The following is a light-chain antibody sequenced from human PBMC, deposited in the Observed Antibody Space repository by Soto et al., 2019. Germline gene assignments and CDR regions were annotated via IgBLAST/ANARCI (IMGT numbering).Light chain of an antibody. V-gene: IGKV1-27*01. J-gene: IGKJ1*01. CDR3: QQYNSAPWT. CDR2: VAS. Sequence: DIQMTQSPSSLSASVGGRATITCRASQGISNYLAWYQQQPGKVPKLLIYVASTLQSGVPSRFSGSGSGTDFTLTISSLQPEDVATYYCQQYNSAPWTFGQGTNVEIK. CDR1: QGISNY.